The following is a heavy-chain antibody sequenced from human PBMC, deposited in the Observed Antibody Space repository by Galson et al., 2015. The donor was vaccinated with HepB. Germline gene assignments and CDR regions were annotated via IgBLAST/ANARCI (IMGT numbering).Heavy chain of an antibody. V-gene: IGHV1-58*02. CDR3: AADRGSSGWKTNYYYGMDV. CDR2: IVVGSGNT. CDR1: GYTFTSSA. Sequence: SVKVSCKASGYTFTSSAMQWVRQARGQRLEWIGWIVVGSGNTNYAQKFQERVTITRDMSTSTAYMELSSLRSEDTAVYYCAADRGSSGWKTNYYYGMDVWGQGTTVTVSS. J-gene: IGHJ6*02. D-gene: IGHD6-19*01.